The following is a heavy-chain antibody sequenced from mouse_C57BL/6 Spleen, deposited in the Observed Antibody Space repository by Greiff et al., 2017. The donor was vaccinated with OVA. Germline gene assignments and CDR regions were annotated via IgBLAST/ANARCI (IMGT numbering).Heavy chain of an antibody. V-gene: IGHV1-55*01. CDR3: AGDSSGYVYYFDY. Sequence: QVQLQQSGAELVKPGASVKMSCKASGYTFTSYWITWVKQRPGQGLEWIGDIYPGSGSTNYNEKFKSKATLTVDTSSSTAYMQLSSLTSEDSAVYYCAGDSSGYVYYFDYWGQGTTLTVSS. D-gene: IGHD3-2*02. CDR1: GYTFTSYW. CDR2: IYPGSGST. J-gene: IGHJ2*01.